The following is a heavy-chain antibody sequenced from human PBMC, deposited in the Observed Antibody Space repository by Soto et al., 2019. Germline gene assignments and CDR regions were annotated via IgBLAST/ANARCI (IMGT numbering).Heavy chain of an antibody. CDR1: GYSFSNWW. Sequence: GESLKISCQGSGYSFSNWWIAWVRQMPGKGLEYMGIIYPSDSQTRYSPSFQGQVTISADKSISTAYQQWSSLKASDTAIYYCARHGFYGDYSSNYFDPWGQGTLVTVSS. V-gene: IGHV5-51*01. J-gene: IGHJ5*02. CDR2: IYPSDSQT. D-gene: IGHD4-17*01. CDR3: ARHGFYGDYSSNYFDP.